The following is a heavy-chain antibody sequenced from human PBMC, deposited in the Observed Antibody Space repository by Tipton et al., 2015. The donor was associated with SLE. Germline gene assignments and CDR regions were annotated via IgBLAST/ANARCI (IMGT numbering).Heavy chain of an antibody. Sequence: SLRLSCAASGFALSSYAMSWVRQAPGKGLEWIGEIYHSGSTNYNPSLKSRVTISVDKSKNQFSLKLSSLTAADTAVYYCARFWSGYSYYFDYWGQGTLVTVSS. CDR3: ARFWSGYSYYFDY. V-gene: IGHV4-4*02. CDR2: IYHSGST. J-gene: IGHJ4*02. CDR1: GFALSSYAM. D-gene: IGHD3-3*01.